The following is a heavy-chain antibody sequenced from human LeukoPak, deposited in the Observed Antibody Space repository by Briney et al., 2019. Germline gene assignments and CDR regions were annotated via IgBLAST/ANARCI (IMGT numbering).Heavy chain of an antibody. CDR3: AKPITVTPPNYFDY. CDR2: ISGSGGST. V-gene: IGHV3-23*01. Sequence: GGSLRLPCAASGFTFNNYAMSWVRQAPGKGLEWVSAISGSGGSTYYADSVKGRFTISRDNSKNTLYLQMNSLRAEDTAVYYCAKPITVTPPNYFDYWGQGTLVTVSS. J-gene: IGHJ4*02. D-gene: IGHD4-17*01. CDR1: GFTFNNYA.